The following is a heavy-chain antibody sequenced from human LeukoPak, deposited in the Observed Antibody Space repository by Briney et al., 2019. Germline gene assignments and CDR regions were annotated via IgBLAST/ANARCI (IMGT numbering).Heavy chain of an antibody. J-gene: IGHJ6*02. V-gene: IGHV1-18*01. CDR3: ARDGGGKQQPIYYYYYGMDV. CDR2: ISAYNGNT. D-gene: IGHD6-13*01. CDR1: GYTFTSYG. Sequence: ASVKVSCKASGYTFTSYGISWVRQASGQGLEWMGWISAYNGNTNYAQKLQGRVTMTTDTSTSTAYMELRSLRSDDTAVYYCARDGGGKQQPIYYYYYGMDVWGQGTTVTVSS.